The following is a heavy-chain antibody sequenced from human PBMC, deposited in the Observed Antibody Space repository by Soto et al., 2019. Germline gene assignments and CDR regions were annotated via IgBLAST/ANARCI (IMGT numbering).Heavy chain of an antibody. J-gene: IGHJ5*02. CDR2: IIPIVGTA. V-gene: IGHV1-69*01. CDR1: GGTFSSYA. D-gene: IGHD6-13*01. Sequence: QVQLVQSGAEVKKPGPSVKVSCKASGGTFSSYAISWVRQAPGQGLEWMGGIIPIVGTANYAQKFQGRVTITADQSTSTAYMELSSLRSEDTAVYYCARDLWTHGTSIAAELDPWGQGTLVTVSS. CDR3: ARDLWTHGTSIAAELDP.